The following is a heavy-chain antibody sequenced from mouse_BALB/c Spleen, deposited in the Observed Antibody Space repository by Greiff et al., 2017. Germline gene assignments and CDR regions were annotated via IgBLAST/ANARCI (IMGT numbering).Heavy chain of an antibody. CDR3: TRDDGYYGYFDV. J-gene: IGHJ1*01. CDR1: GFTFSSYT. Sequence: EVHLVESGGGLVKPGGSLKLSCAASGFTFSSYTMSWVRQTPEKRLEWVATISSGGSYTYYPDSVKGRFTISRDNAKNTLYLQMSSLKSEDTAMYYCTRDDGYYGYFDVWGAGTTVTVSS. D-gene: IGHD2-3*01. CDR2: ISSGGSYT. V-gene: IGHV5-6-4*01.